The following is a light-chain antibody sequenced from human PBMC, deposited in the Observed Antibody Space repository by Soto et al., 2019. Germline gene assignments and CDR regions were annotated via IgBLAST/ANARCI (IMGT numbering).Light chain of an antibody. J-gene: IGLJ3*02. CDR1: SSDIGPYNY. V-gene: IGLV2-14*01. CDR3: SSYSKTTTSLV. Sequence: QSVLTQPASLSGSPGESITVSCTGTSSDIGPYNYVSWYQQHPGKAPKLLIYEVSNRPSGVSSRFSGSKSGYTASLTISGLRAEDEATYYCSSYSKTTTSLVFGGGTKLTVL. CDR2: EVS.